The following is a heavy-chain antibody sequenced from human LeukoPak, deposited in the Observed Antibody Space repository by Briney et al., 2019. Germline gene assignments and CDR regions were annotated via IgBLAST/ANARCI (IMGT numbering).Heavy chain of an antibody. D-gene: IGHD6-13*01. J-gene: IGHJ4*02. CDR2: ISNYNGNT. CDR3: ARARIAPAASLY. V-gene: IGHV1-18*01. CDR1: GYTFTSYG. Sequence: ASVKVSCKASGYTFTSYGINWVRQAPGQGLEWVGWISNYNGNTHYAQKLQDRVTMTTDTSATTAYMELRSLRFDDTAVYYCARARIAPAASLYWGQGTLVTVSA.